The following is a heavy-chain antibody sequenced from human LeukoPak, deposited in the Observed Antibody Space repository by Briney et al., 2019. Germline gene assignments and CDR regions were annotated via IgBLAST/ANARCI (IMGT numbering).Heavy chain of an antibody. CDR1: GFTFSSNY. J-gene: IGHJ4*02. V-gene: IGHV3-53*01. Sequence: GGSLRLSCAASGFTFSSNYMSWVRQAPGKGLEWVSVIYSGGSTYYADSVKGRFTISRDNSKNTLYLQMNSLRAEDTAVYYCARGRYSSRGLDYWGQGTLVTVSS. D-gene: IGHD6-13*01. CDR2: IYSGGST. CDR3: ARGRYSSRGLDY.